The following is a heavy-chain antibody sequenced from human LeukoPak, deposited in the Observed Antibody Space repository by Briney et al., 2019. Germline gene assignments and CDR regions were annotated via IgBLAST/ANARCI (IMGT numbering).Heavy chain of an antibody. V-gene: IGHV1-58*01. CDR2: IVVGSGNT. CDR1: GFTFTSSA. Sequence: VASVKVSCKASGFTFTSSAVQWVRQARGQRLEWIGWIVVGSGNTNYAQKFQERVTITRDMSTSTAYMELSSLRSEDTAVYYCGADRQQLGRRGAFDIWGQGTMVTVSS. CDR3: GADRQQLGRRGAFDI. D-gene: IGHD6-13*01. J-gene: IGHJ3*02.